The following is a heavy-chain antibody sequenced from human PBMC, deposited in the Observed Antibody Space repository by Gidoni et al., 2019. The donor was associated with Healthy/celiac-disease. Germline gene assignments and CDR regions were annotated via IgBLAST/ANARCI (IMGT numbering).Heavy chain of an antibody. J-gene: IGHJ6*02. Sequence: EVQLVESGGGLVQPGRSLRLSCAASGFTFDDYAMHWVRQAPGKGLEWVSGISWNSGSIGYADSVKGRFTISRDNAKNSLYLQMNSLRAEDTALYYCAKDYGDFSYGMDVWGQGTTVTVSS. CDR2: ISWNSGSI. CDR1: GFTFDDYA. D-gene: IGHD4-17*01. CDR3: AKDYGDFSYGMDV. V-gene: IGHV3-9*01.